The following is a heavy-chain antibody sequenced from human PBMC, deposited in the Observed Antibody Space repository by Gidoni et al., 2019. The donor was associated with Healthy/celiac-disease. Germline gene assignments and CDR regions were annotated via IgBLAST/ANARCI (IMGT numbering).Heavy chain of an antibody. D-gene: IGHD4-17*01. Sequence: QVQLVQAGAEVKKPGASVKVACKASGYTFTSYYMHWVRQAPRQGLGWMGIINPSGGSTSYAQQFQGRVTMTRDTSTSPVYMELSSLSSEDTAVYYCARARVTTYYGMDVWGQGTTVTVSS. CDR1: GYTFTSYY. CDR2: INPSGGST. J-gene: IGHJ6*02. V-gene: IGHV1-46*03. CDR3: ARARVTTYYGMDV.